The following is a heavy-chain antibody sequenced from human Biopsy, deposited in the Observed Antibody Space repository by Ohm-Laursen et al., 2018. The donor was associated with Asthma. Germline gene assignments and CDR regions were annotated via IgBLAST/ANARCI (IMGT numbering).Heavy chain of an antibody. Sequence: SLRLSCTALRFTYEMHWVCQAPGKGLEWVAVISYDGSSIYYTDSVKGRFTISRDNSKNTLSLQMNSLTAEDTAVYYCAREGVAGTHIEDWGQGTLVTVSS. D-gene: IGHD6-19*01. CDR1: RFTYE. CDR3: AREGVAGTHIED. J-gene: IGHJ4*02. CDR2: ISYDGSSI. V-gene: IGHV3-30*19.